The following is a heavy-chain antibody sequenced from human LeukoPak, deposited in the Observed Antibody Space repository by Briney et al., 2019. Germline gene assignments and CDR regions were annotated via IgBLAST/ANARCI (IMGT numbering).Heavy chain of an antibody. J-gene: IGHJ4*02. Sequence: GGSLRLSCAASGFTFSSYAMSWVRQAPGKGLEWVSAISGSGGSTYYADSVKGRFTISRDNSKNTLYLQMNGLRAEDTAVYYCAKGSHTWDLGSPGYYDSSGYYPLDYWGQGTLVTVSS. CDR3: AKGSHTWDLGSPGYYDSSGYYPLDY. V-gene: IGHV3-23*01. CDR2: ISGSGGST. CDR1: GFTFSSYA. D-gene: IGHD3-22*01.